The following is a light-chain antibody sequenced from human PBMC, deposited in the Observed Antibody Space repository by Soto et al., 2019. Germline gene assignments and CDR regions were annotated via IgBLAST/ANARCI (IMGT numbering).Light chain of an antibody. Sequence: DIQLTQSPSFLSASVGDRVTITCRASQGISSYLAWYQQKPGKAPKVLIHATSTLQSGVPSRFSGGGSGTEFSLTIHSLKPEDFVTYFSQQLNNYPLTFGTGTKVDL. V-gene: IGKV1-9*01. CDR3: QQLNNYPLT. CDR2: ATS. CDR1: QGISSY. J-gene: IGKJ3*01.